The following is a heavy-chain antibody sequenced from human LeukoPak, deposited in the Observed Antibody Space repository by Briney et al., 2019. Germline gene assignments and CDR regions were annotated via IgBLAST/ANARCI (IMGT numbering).Heavy chain of an antibody. J-gene: IGHJ5*02. CDR3: ARSHGGITIRNWFDP. V-gene: IGHV1-46*01. D-gene: IGHD3-3*01. Sequence: ASVKVSCKASGYTFTSYYMHWVRQAPGRGLEWMGIINLSGGTATYAQKFQGRVTMTRETSTSTVNMELSRLRSDDTAVYYCARSHGGITIRNWFDPWGQGTLVTVSS. CDR2: INLSGGTA. CDR1: GYTFTSYY.